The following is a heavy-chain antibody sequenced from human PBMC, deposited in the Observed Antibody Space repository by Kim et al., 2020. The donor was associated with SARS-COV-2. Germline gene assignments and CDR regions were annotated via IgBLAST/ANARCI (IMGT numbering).Heavy chain of an antibody. J-gene: IGHJ3*02. Sequence: SETLSLTCTVSGGSISSYYWSWIRQPPGKGLEWIGYIYYSGSTNYNPSLKSRVTISVDTSKNQFSLKLSSVTAADTAVYYCARDRKVRGVMYDAFDIWG. CDR1: GGSISSYY. CDR2: IYYSGST. CDR3: ARDRKVRGVMYDAFDI. V-gene: IGHV4-59*13. D-gene: IGHD3-10*01.